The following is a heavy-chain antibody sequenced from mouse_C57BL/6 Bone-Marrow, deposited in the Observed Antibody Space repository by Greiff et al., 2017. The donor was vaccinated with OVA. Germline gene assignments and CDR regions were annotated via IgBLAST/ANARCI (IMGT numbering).Heavy chain of an antibody. J-gene: IGHJ4*01. CDR3: TPTIVSYYAMDY. Sequence: EVQLQQSGAELVRPGASVKLSCTASGFNIKDDYMHWVKQRPEQGLEWIGWIDPANGDTEYASKFQGKATITADTSSNTAYLQLSSLTSEDTAVYYCTPTIVSYYAMDYWGQGTSVTVSS. CDR2: IDPANGDT. V-gene: IGHV14-4*01. CDR1: GFNIKDDY. D-gene: IGHD2-5*01.